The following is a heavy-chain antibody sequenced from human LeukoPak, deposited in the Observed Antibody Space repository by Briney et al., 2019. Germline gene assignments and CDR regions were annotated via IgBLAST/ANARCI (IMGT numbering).Heavy chain of an antibody. D-gene: IGHD5-12*01. J-gene: IGHJ6*03. CDR1: GFTFSSYA. V-gene: IGHV3-23*01. CDR3: AKSGAGYPLDYYYYMDV. Sequence: GGSLRLSCAASGFTFSSYAMSWVRQAPGKGLEWVSAISGSGGSTYYADSVKGRFTISRDNSKNTLYLQMNSLRAEDTAVYYCAKSGAGYPLDYYYYMDVWGKGTTVTVSS. CDR2: ISGSGGST.